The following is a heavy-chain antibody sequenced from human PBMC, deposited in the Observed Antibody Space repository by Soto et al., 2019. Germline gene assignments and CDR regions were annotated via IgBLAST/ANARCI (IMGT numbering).Heavy chain of an antibody. CDR2: IYYSGST. J-gene: IGHJ6*02. CDR1: GGSISSGGYY. V-gene: IGHV4-31*03. Sequence: TSETLSLTCTVSGGSISSGGYYWSWIRQHPGKGLEWIGYIYYSGSTNYNPSLKSRVTISVDTSKNQFSLKLSSVTAADTAVYYCARDMVRGVLSGMDVWGQGTTVTVSS. CDR3: ARDMVRGVLSGMDV. D-gene: IGHD3-10*01.